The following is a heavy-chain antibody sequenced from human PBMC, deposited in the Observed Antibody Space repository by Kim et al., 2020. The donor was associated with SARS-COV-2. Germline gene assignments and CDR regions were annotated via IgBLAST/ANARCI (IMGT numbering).Heavy chain of an antibody. J-gene: IGHJ5*02. CDR3: AKDEGSNYRWFDP. V-gene: IGHV3-23*01. Sequence: YADSVKGRFTNSRDNTKNTLYLQMNSLRAEDTAVYYCAKDEGSNYRWFDPWGQGTLVTVSS. D-gene: IGHD4-4*01.